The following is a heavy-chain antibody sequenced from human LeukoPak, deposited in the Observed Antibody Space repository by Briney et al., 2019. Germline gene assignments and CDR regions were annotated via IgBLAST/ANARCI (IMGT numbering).Heavy chain of an antibody. CDR1: GGSIFNCY. CDR2: VYANGIT. J-gene: IGHJ2*01. V-gene: IGHV4-4*08. CDR3: ARRVYYDTSGYHPTAGYFDL. Sequence: SETLSLTCTVSGGSIFNCYWHWIRQSPGKGLEWVGYVYANGITAYNPSLRSRGSMSIDTSRSQFSLRLTSVTAADTATYYCARRVYYDTSGYHPTAGYFDLWGSGTLVSVSS. D-gene: IGHD3-22*01.